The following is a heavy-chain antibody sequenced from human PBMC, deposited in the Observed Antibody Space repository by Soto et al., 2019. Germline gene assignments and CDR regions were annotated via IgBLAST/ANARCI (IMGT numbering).Heavy chain of an antibody. J-gene: IGHJ6*02. Sequence: QVQLQESGPGLVKPSETLSLTCTVSGGSVSSGSYYWSWIRQPPGKGLEWLGYIYYSGSTNYNPPLTRRVTLSVDTSKHQFALKLSSVTAADTAVYYCERRIEGWYQGRYYYGMDVWGQGTTVTVSS. CDR2: IYYSGST. CDR1: GGSVSSGSYY. D-gene: IGHD6-19*01. CDR3: ERRIEGWYQGRYYYGMDV. V-gene: IGHV4-61*01.